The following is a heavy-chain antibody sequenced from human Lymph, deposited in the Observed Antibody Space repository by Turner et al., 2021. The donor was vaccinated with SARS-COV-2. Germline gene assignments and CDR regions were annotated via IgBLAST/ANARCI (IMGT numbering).Heavy chain of an antibody. Sequence: EVQLVESGGGLVQPGGSLGLSCAASGFTFRRYEMNWVRQAPGKGLEWISYISSSGGTIYYADALKGRFTISRDNAKNSMYLQMNSLRAEDTAVYYCARDQYYDSSGYYFFRASYFDLWGRGTLVTVSS. D-gene: IGHD3-22*01. V-gene: IGHV3-48*03. CDR2: ISSSGGTI. CDR1: GFTFRRYE. CDR3: ARDQYYDSSGYYFFRASYFDL. J-gene: IGHJ2*01.